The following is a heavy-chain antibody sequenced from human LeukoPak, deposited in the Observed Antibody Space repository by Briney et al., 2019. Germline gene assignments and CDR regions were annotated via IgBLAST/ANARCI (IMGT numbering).Heavy chain of an antibody. V-gene: IGHV4-31*11. Sequence: SETLSLTCAVSGSSINSGGYYWSWIRQHPGKGLEWIGYISYSGSTYYNPSLKSRVTISVDTSKNQFSLKLSSVTAADTAVYYCARDSGRGRFYGLLDAFDIWGQGTMVTVSS. CDR3: ARDSGRGRFYGLLDAFDI. CDR2: ISYSGST. J-gene: IGHJ3*02. D-gene: IGHD1-26*01. CDR1: GSSINSGGYY.